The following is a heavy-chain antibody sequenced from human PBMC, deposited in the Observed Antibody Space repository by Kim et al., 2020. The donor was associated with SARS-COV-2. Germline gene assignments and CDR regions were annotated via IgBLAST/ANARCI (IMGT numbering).Heavy chain of an antibody. CDR2: IYYSGST. J-gene: IGHJ4*02. CDR1: GGSISSGDYY. V-gene: IGHV4-30-4*01. Sequence: SETLSLTCTVSGGSISSGDYYWSWIRQPPGKGLEWIGYIYYSGSTYYNPSLKSRVTISVDTSKNQFSLKLSSVTAADTAVYYCARVNYDYVWGSYRYGPFDYWGQGTLVTVSS. D-gene: IGHD3-16*02. CDR3: ARVNYDYVWGSYRYGPFDY.